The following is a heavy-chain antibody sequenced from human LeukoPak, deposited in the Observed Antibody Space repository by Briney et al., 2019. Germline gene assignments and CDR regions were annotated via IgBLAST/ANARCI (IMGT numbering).Heavy chain of an antibody. V-gene: IGHV3-43D*03. J-gene: IGHJ6*03. CDR2: ISWDGGST. CDR1: GFTFDEYA. D-gene: IGHD6-13*01. Sequence: PGGSLRLSCAASGFTFDEYAMHWVRQAPGKGLEWVSLISWDGGSTYYADSVKGRFTISRDNSKNSLYLQMNSLRAEDTALYYCAKAKSPGYRGNYYYMDVWGKGTTVTVSS. CDR3: AKAKSPGYRGNYYYMDV.